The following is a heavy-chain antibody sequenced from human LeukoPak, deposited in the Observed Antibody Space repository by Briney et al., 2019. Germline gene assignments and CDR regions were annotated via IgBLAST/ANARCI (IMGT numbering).Heavy chain of an antibody. CDR1: GGSISSGGYS. V-gene: IGHV4-30-2*01. D-gene: IGHD3-22*01. Sequence: PSETLSLTCAVSGGSISSGGYSWSWIRQPPGKGLERIGYIYHSGSTCYNPSLKSRVTISVDRSKNQFSLKLSSVTAADTAVYYCARGISPYYDSSGYHFDYWGQGTLVTVSS. J-gene: IGHJ4*02. CDR2: IYHSGST. CDR3: ARGISPYYDSSGYHFDY.